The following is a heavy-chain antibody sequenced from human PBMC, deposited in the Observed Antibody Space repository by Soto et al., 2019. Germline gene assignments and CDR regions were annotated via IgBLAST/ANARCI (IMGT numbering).Heavy chain of an antibody. V-gene: IGHV1-46*01. CDR3: ARGLNADSTSAARPSAQRAYYDAMDV. Sequence: QVQLVQSGAEVKKTGASVKVSCKASGYTFSSFYMHWVRQAPGRGLEWMGMINPTGDDTGYAKKLQARGTMTRDTSTSTVYIAVTRLRSGETAVDYCARGLNADSTSAARPSAQRAYYDAMDVWGQATTATVS. CDR2: INPTGDDT. D-gene: IGHD4-4*01. J-gene: IGHJ6*02. CDR1: GYTFSSFY.